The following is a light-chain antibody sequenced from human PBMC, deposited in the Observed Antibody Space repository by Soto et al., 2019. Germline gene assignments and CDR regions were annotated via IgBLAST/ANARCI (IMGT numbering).Light chain of an antibody. CDR1: QSVSSS. V-gene: IGKV3-11*01. J-gene: IGKJ2*01. CDR2: DAS. CDR3: QQRSTWPPSDT. Sequence: EIVLTQSPATLSLSPGERATLSCRAGQSVSSSLAWYQQKPGQAPRLLIYDASNRATGIPARFSGSGSGADFTLTISSLEPEDFAVYYCQQRSTWPPSDTFGQRTKLEIK.